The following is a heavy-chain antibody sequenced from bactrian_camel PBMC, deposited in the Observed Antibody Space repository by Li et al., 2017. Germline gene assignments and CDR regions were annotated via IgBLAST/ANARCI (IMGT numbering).Heavy chain of an antibody. CDR2: ISTNDGRT. J-gene: IGHJ6*01. V-gene: IGHV3S1*01. CDR3: AADYFSYAPPCPSLAAMTGPTLTQLTGFGY. D-gene: IGHD4*01. CDR1: GFTFSVYY. Sequence: LVESGGGLVQPGGSLRLSCAASGFTFSVYYMHWIRQAPGKEREGIASISTNDGRTYYADSVKGRFTISQDKAKNILNLQMINLKPGDAGVYYCAADYFSYAPPCPSLAAMTGPTLTQLTGFGYWGQGTQVTVS.